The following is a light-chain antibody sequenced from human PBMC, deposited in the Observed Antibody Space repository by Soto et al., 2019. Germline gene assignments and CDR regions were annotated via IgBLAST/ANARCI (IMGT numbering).Light chain of an antibody. V-gene: IGLV1-51*01. CDR1: SSNIGNNY. CDR3: CSYTSSRTLV. Sequence: QSVLTQPPSVSAGPGQKVTISCSGSSSNIGNNYVSWYQQLPGTAPKLLIYDNNKRPSGVSDRFSGSKSGNTASLTISGLQAEDEADYYCCSYTSSRTLVFGGGTKVTVL. CDR2: DNN. J-gene: IGLJ3*02.